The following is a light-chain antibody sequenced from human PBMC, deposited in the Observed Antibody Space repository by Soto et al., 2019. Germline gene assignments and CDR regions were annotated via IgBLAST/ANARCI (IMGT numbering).Light chain of an antibody. V-gene: IGKV1-5*03. CDR1: QSISTY. CDR2: KAS. CDR3: QHYNSYSEA. J-gene: IGKJ1*01. Sequence: DIQMTQSPSTLSGSVGDRVTIAXRASQSISTYLHWYQQKPGKAPKXXLYKASTLKSGVPSRFSGSGSGTEFTLTISSLQPDDFATYYCQHYNSYSEAFGQGTKVDIK.